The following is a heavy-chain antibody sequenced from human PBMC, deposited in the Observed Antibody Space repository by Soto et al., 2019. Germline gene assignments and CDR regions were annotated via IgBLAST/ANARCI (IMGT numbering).Heavy chain of an antibody. CDR1: GVSLSSNTAS. Sequence: SQTLSLTFAISGVSLSSNTASWNWIRQSPSRGLEWLGRTYFRSKWYNDYAVSVKSRIIINPDTSNNQFSLQLNSVTTEDKAVYFCAKGDNLGPKTGYAFDPWGQGIMVTVSS. D-gene: IGHD5-18*01. J-gene: IGHJ5*02. V-gene: IGHV6-1*01. CDR2: TYFRSKWYN. CDR3: AKGDNLGPKTGYAFDP.